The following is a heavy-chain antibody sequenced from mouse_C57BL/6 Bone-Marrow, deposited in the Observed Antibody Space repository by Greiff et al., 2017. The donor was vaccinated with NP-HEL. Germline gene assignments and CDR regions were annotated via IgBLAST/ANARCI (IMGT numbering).Heavy chain of an antibody. V-gene: IGHV6-3*01. CDR3: TGIYYYGSSYGGAMDY. CDR1: GFTFSNYW. D-gene: IGHD1-1*01. CDR2: IRLKSDNYAT. Sequence: EVKLVESGGGLVQPGGSMKLSCVASGFTFSNYWMNWVRQSPEKGLEWVAQIRLKSDNYATHYAESVKGRFTISRDDSKSSVYLQMNNLRAEDTGIYYCTGIYYYGSSYGGAMDYWGQGTSVTVSS. J-gene: IGHJ4*01.